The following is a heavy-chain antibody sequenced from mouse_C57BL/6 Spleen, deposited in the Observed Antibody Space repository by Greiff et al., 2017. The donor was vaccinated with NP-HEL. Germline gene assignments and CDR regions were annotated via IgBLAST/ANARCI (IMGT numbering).Heavy chain of an antibody. CDR3: ARSGYGNYERGYYFDY. CDR1: GYTFTSYW. CDR2: IDPSDSYT. D-gene: IGHD2-10*02. V-gene: IGHV1-69*01. Sequence: QVHVKQPGAELVMPGASVKLSCKASGYTFTSYWMHWVKQRPGQGLEWIGEIDPSDSYTNYNQKFKGKSTLTVDKSSSTAYMQLSSLTSEDSAVYYCARSGYGNYERGYYFDYWGQGTTLTVSS. J-gene: IGHJ2*01.